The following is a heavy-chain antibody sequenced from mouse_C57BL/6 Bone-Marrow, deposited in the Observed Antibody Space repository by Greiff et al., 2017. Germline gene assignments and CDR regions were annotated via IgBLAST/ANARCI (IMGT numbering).Heavy chain of an antibody. J-gene: IGHJ4*01. CDR2: ISNGGGST. CDR3: ASLIYYYGSSYEAMDY. V-gene: IGHV5-12*01. CDR1: GFTFSDYY. D-gene: IGHD1-1*01. Sequence: EVMLVESGGGLVQPGGSLKLSCAASGFTFSDYYMYWVRQTPEKRLEWVAYISNGGGSTYYPDTVKGRFTISRDNAKNTLYLQMSRLKSEDTAMYYCASLIYYYGSSYEAMDYWGQGTSVTVSS.